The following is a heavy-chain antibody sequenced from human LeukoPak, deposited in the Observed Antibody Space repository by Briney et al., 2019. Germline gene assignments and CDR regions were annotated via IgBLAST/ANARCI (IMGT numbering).Heavy chain of an antibody. D-gene: IGHD6-13*01. V-gene: IGHV4-34*01. J-gene: IGHJ4*02. CDR1: GGSFSGYY. CDR3: ARVGYSSSYSFDY. CDR2: INHSGST. Sequence: SETLSLTCAVYGGSFSGYYWSWIRQPPGKGLEWIGEINHSGSTNYNPSLKSRVTISVDTSKNQSSLKLSSVTAADTAVYYCARVGYSSSYSFDYWGQGTLVTVSS.